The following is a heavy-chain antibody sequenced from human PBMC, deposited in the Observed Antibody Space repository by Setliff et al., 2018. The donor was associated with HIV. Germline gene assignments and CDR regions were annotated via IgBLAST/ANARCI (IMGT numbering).Heavy chain of an antibody. V-gene: IGHV3-7*01. CDR2: IKQGGSEK. CDR3: ARGRYSGSYFLFDS. D-gene: IGHD1-26*01. Sequence: GGSLRLSCTASGFIFSSYWMSWVRQAPGKGLEWVANIKQGGSEKYYVDSVKGRFTMSRDNAKNSLFPQMHSLRAEDTAVYYCARGRYSGSYFLFDSWGQGTQVTVSS. CDR1: GFIFSSYW. J-gene: IGHJ4*02.